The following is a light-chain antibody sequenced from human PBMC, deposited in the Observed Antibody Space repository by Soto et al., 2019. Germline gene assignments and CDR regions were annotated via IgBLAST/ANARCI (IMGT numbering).Light chain of an antibody. CDR2: DAS. V-gene: IGKV3-11*01. Sequence: ENVLTQSPATLSLSPGERATLSCRASQSVRSSLAWYQQKPGQAPRLLIYDASNRATGIPDRFSGSGSGTDFTLTISSLEPEDFAVYYCQQRRNWPYTFGQGTKLEIK. J-gene: IGKJ2*01. CDR3: QQRRNWPYT. CDR1: QSVRSS.